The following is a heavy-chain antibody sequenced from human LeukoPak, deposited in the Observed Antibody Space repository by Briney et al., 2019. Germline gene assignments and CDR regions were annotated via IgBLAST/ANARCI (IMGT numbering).Heavy chain of an antibody. CDR1: GFTFSTYW. CDR3: ARGPLGYWYFDL. CDR2: INSDGSTT. D-gene: IGHD3-3*01. V-gene: IGHV3-74*01. J-gene: IGHJ2*01. Sequence: SGGSLRLSCAASGFTFSTYWMHWVRQAPGTGLVWVSLINSDGSTTTYADSVKGRFTISRENAKSTVYLQMNSLRAEDTAVYYCARGPLGYWYFDLWGRGTLVTVSS.